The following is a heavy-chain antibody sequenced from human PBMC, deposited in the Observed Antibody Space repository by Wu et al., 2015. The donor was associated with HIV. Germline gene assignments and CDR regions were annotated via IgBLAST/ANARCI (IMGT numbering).Heavy chain of an antibody. CDR1: GDGFTSYA. CDR3: ASRIGYTGNMEAFDT. D-gene: IGHD1-26*01. Sequence: QVHLVQFGAEVKKPGSSVKVTCKASGDGFTSYAVSWVRQAPGQGLEWVGGINPLFGSTKHAQKFQGRLTLTTDELKTTVYMELSSLKSEDTAVYFCASRIGYTGNMEAFDTWGQGTMLTVSS. CDR2: INPLFGST. J-gene: IGHJ3*02. V-gene: IGHV1-69*05.